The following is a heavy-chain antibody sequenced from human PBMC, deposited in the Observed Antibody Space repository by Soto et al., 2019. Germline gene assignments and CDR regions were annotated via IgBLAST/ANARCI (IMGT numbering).Heavy chain of an antibody. CDR3: ANYDASGYPRAPFDY. J-gene: IGHJ4*02. D-gene: IGHD3-22*01. CDR2: IVGSAGST. CDR1: AFTFSSCA. V-gene: IGHV3-23*01. Sequence: PGGSLRLSCAASAFTFSSCAMGWVRQAPWKGLEWVSAIVGSAGSTFYADSVKGRFTISRDNSKSTLFLQMNSLRAEDTAVYYCANYDASGYPRAPFDYWGQGTLVTVSS.